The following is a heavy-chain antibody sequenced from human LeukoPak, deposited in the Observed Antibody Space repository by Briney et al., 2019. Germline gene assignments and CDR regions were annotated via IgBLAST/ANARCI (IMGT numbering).Heavy chain of an antibody. Sequence: SETLSLTCTVSGGSISSYYWSWIRQPPGKGLEWIGYIYYSGSTNYNPSLKSRVTISVDTSKNQFSLKLSSVTAADTAVYYCARHPGIAAADYWGQGTVVTVSS. J-gene: IGHJ4*02. CDR1: GGSISSYY. D-gene: IGHD6-13*01. CDR2: IYYSGST. V-gene: IGHV4-59*08. CDR3: ARHPGIAAADY.